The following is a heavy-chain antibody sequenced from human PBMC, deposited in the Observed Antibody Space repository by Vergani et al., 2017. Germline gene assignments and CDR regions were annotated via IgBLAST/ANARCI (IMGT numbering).Heavy chain of an antibody. V-gene: IGHV4-59*01. J-gene: IGHJ6*02. CDR2: IYYSGST. D-gene: IGHD1-26*01. Sequence: QVQLQESGPGLVKPSETLSLTCTVSGGSISSYYWSWIRQPPGKGLEWIGYIYYSGSTNYNPSLKSRVTISVDTSKNQFSLKLSSVTAADTAVYYCARDSTEGATTDYYYGMDVWGQGTTVTVSS. CDR1: GGSISSYY. CDR3: ARDSTEGATTDYYYGMDV.